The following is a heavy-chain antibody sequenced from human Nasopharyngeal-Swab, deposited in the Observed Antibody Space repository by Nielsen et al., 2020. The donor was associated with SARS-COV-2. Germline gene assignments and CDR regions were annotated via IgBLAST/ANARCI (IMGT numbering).Heavy chain of an antibody. V-gene: IGHV3-33*01. Sequence: GESLKISCAASGFTFSSYDMHWVRQAPGKGLEWVAVIWYDGSNKYYADSVKGRFTISRDNAKSSLHLQMNSLRAEDTAVYYCARHYDFWSGYYNSHFYGMDVWGQGTTVTVSS. D-gene: IGHD3-3*01. CDR2: IWYDGSNK. CDR3: ARHYDFWSGYYNSHFYGMDV. J-gene: IGHJ6*02. CDR1: GFTFSSYD.